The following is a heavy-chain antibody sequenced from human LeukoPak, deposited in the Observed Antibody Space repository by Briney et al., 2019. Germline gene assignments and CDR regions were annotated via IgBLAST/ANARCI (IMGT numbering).Heavy chain of an antibody. CDR3: ARGSIPDI. V-gene: IGHV4-59*01. D-gene: IGHD2-21*01. J-gene: IGHJ3*02. Sequence: SETLSLTCTVPGGSISSYYWSWIRQPPGKGLEWIGYIYYSGSTNYNPSLKSRVTISVDTSKNQFSLKLSSVTAADTAVYYCARGSIPDIWGQGTMVTVSS. CDR2: IYYSGST. CDR1: GGSISSYY.